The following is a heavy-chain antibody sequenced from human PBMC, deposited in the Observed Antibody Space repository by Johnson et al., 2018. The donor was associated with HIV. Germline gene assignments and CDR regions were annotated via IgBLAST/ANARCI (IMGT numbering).Heavy chain of an antibody. Sequence: QVQLVESGGGVVQPGRSLRLSCSASGFTFSSYAMHWVRQAPGKGLEWVAVISYDGSNKYYADSVKGRFTISRDNFKNTLYLQMNSLRAEDTAVYYCARETGDPVVPAARDAFDIWGQGTMVTVSS. CDR1: GFTFSSYA. CDR2: ISYDGSNK. J-gene: IGHJ3*02. D-gene: IGHD2-2*01. CDR3: ARETGDPVVPAARDAFDI. V-gene: IGHV3-30*04.